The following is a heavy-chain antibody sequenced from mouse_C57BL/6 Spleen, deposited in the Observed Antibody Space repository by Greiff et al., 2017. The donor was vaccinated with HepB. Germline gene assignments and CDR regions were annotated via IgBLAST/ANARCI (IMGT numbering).Heavy chain of an antibody. J-gene: IGHJ1*03. CDR2: INPNNGGT. D-gene: IGHD2-2*01. CDR3: ARCLKATMVTTRGYFDV. V-gene: IGHV1-26*01. CDR1: GYTFTDYY. Sequence: EVQLQQSGPELVKPGASVKISCKASGYTFTDYYMNWVKQSHGKSLEWIGDINPNNGGTSYNQKFKGKATLTVDKSSSTAYMELRSLTSEDSAVYYCARCLKATMVTTRGYFDVWGTGTTVTVSS.